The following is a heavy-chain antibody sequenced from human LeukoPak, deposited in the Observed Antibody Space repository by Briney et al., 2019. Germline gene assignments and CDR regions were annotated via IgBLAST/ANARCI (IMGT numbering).Heavy chain of an antibody. D-gene: IGHD5-18*01. CDR3: AGTAMINLFYYYYGMDV. Sequence: SETLSLTCAVYGGSFSGYYWSWIRQPPGKGLEWIGEINHSGSTNYNPSLKSRVTISVDTSKNQFSLKLSSVTAADTAVYYCAGTAMINLFYYYYGMDVWGQGTTVTVSS. CDR2: INHSGST. CDR1: GGSFSGYY. V-gene: IGHV4-34*01. J-gene: IGHJ6*02.